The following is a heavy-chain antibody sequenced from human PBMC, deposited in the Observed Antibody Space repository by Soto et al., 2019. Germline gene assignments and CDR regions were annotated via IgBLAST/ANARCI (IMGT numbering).Heavy chain of an antibody. Sequence: SETLSLTCAVYGGSFSGYYWSWIRQPPGKGLEWIGEINDSGSTNYNPSLKSRVTISVDTSKNQFSLKLSSVTAADTAVYYCARGGGYYYYYYGMDVWGQGTTVTVSS. V-gene: IGHV4-34*01. CDR1: GGSFSGYY. D-gene: IGHD5-18*01. CDR2: INDSGST. CDR3: ARGGGYYYYYYGMDV. J-gene: IGHJ6*02.